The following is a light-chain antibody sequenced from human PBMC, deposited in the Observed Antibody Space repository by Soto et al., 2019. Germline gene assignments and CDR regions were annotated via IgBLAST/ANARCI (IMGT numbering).Light chain of an antibody. V-gene: IGLV7-46*01. CDR3: LLSYNGPYV. J-gene: IGLJ1*01. CDR2: DTT. CDR1: TGAVTNGHY. Sequence: QAVVTQEPSLTVSPGVTVTLTCGSSTGAVTNGHYPYWFQQKPGQAPRTLIYDTTNRHSWTPARFSGSLLGGKAALTLSGAQPEDEAEYYCLLSYNGPYVFGTGTKVTVX.